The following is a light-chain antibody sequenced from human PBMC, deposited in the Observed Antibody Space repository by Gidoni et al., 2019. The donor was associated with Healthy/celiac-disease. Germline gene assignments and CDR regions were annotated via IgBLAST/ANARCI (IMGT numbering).Light chain of an antibody. CDR2: GAS. V-gene: IGKV3-15*01. CDR1: QSVSSN. CDR3: QQYNNWPPIT. Sequence: EVVVTQSPATLSVSPGERATLSCRATQSVSSNLAWYQQKPGQAPRLLISGASTRATGIPARFSGSGSGTEFTLTISSLQSEDFAVYYCQQYNNWPPITFGQGTRLEIK. J-gene: IGKJ5*01.